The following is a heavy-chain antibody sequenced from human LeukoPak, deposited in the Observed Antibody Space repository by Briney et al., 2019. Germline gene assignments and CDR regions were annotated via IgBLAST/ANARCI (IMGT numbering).Heavy chain of an antibody. CDR1: GDTFISYT. V-gene: IGHV1-69*05. CDR3: ASSSVTTEVWYFGY. CDR2: IIPIFGTT. J-gene: IGHJ4*02. D-gene: IGHD4-17*01. Sequence: ASVKVSCKASGDTFISYTISWVRQAPGQGLEWMGRIIPIFGTTNYAQKFQGRVTITTDEFTSTAYMELSSLRSEDTAVYYCASSSVTTEVWYFGYWGQGTLVTVSS.